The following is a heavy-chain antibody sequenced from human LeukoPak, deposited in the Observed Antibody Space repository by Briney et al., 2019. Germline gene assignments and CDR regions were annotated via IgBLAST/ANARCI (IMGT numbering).Heavy chain of an antibody. CDR2: IIPIFGTA. J-gene: IGHJ4*02. CDR1: GGTFSSYA. CDR3: ATSYSGSYPTDY. V-gene: IGHV1-69*05. D-gene: IGHD1-26*01. Sequence: SVKVSCKASGGTFSSYAISWVRQAPGQGLGWIGRIIPIFGTANYAQKFQGRVTITTGESTSTAYMELSSLRSEDTAVYYCATSYSGSYPTDYWGQGTLVTVSS.